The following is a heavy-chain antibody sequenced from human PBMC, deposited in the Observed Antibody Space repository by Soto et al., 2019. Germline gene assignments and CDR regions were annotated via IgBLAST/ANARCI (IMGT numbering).Heavy chain of an antibody. CDR2: INSGGST. Sequence: EVQLVETGGGLIQPGGSLRLSCAASGFTVSSNYMNWVRQAPGKGLEWVSVINSGGSTYYADSVKGRFTISRDNSKNTLYLQMNSLRAEDTAVYYGARDRGRRRYYFDYWGQGTLVTVSS. D-gene: IGHD3-10*01. CDR3: ARDRGRRRYYFDY. CDR1: GFTVSSNY. J-gene: IGHJ4*02. V-gene: IGHV3-53*02.